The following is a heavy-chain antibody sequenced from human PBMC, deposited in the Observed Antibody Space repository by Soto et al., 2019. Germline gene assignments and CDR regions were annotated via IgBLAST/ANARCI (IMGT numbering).Heavy chain of an antibody. J-gene: IGHJ4*02. V-gene: IGHV4-39*07. D-gene: IGHD3-3*01. Sequence: QLQLQESGPGLVKPSETLSLTCTVSGGSISSSSYYWGWIRQPPGKGLEWIGSIYYSGSTYYNPSLKSRVTISVDTSKNQFSLKLSSVTAADTAVYYCARVNYDFWSGYLNWGQGTLVTVSS. CDR2: IYYSGST. CDR1: GGSISSSSYY. CDR3: ARVNYDFWSGYLN.